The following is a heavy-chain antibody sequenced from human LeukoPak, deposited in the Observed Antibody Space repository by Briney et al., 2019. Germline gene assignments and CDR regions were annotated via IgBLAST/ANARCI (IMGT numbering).Heavy chain of an antibody. Sequence: PGGSLRLSCAASGFTFSSCAMHWVRQAPGKGLEWVAVISYDGSNKYYADSVKGRFTISRDNSKNTLYLQMNSLRAEDTAVYYCAKPREQWLEYYFDYWGQGTLVTVSS. D-gene: IGHD6-19*01. CDR1: GFTFSSCA. CDR3: AKPREQWLEYYFDY. J-gene: IGHJ4*02. CDR2: ISYDGSNK. V-gene: IGHV3-30-3*02.